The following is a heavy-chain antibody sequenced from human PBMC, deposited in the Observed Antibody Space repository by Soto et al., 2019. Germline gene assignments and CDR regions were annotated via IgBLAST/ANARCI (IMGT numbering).Heavy chain of an antibody. Sequence: QVQLVQSGAEVKKPEASVKVSCKASGYTFTDYYMHWVRQSPGQGLEWMGWIHPNNGATKFPQKFQGRVIMTRDTSITTTYMELSGLTSDDTAVYYCARAGLTTLELAIIYWGQGTLVTVSS. CDR2: IHPNNGAT. D-gene: IGHD1-1*01. J-gene: IGHJ4*02. V-gene: IGHV1-2*02. CDR1: GYTFTDYY. CDR3: ARAGLTTLELAIIY.